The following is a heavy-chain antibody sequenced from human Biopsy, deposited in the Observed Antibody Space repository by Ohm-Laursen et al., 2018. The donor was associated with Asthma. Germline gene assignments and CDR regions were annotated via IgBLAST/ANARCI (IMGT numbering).Heavy chain of an antibody. CDR2: IDFVFGTT. CDR1: GGTLTTLV. D-gene: IGHD2-2*01. V-gene: IGHV1-69*01. CDR3: ARKAGSCISRTCYSLDF. Sequence: GGTLTTLVIGWVRQPPRQGREWMGVIDFVFGTTTYPQKFQYRVTINEDDSTSTVYMELSSLRSEDTAVYYCARKAGSCISRTCYSLDFWGQGTLVTVSS. J-gene: IGHJ4*02.